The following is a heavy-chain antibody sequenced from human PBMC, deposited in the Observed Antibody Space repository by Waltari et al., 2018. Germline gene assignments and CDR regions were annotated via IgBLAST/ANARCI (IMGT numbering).Heavy chain of an antibody. CDR3: SGGEVTGTDF. CDR2: IRREPYNYAT. Sequence: EVQVVESGGGLVQPGGSVKLSCATSGFRFSGPSIHWVRQTSGKGLEWVGRIRREPYNYATAYSASVKGRFTISRDDSKNTAFLQMNSLMTEDTAVYYCSGGEVTGTDFWGQGTLVTVSS. CDR1: GFRFSGPS. D-gene: IGHD6-19*01. J-gene: IGHJ4*02. V-gene: IGHV3-73*01.